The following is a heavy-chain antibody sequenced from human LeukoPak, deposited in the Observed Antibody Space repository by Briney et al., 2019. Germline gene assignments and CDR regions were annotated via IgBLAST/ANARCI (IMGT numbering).Heavy chain of an antibody. CDR2: ISAYNGNT. Sequence: ASVKVSCKASGYTFTSYGISWVRQAPGQGLEWMGWISAYNGNTNYAQKLQGRVTMTTDTSTSTAHMELRRLRSDDTAVYYCARDRRGWYGYFDYWGQGTLVTVSS. V-gene: IGHV1-18*01. CDR3: ARDRRGWYGYFDY. J-gene: IGHJ4*02. D-gene: IGHD6-19*01. CDR1: GYTFTSYG.